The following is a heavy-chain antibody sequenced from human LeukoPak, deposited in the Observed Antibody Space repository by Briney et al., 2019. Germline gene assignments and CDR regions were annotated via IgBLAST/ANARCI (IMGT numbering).Heavy chain of an antibody. CDR2: IYYSGST. V-gene: IGHV4-39*07. CDR1: GGSISSSSHY. D-gene: IGHD6-19*01. CDR3: ARTTGHAVAGADY. Sequence: SETLSLTCTVSGGSISSSSHYWGWIRQPPGKGLEWIGSIYYSGSTYYNPSLKSRVTISVDTSKNQFSLKLSSVTAADTAVYYCARTTGHAVAGADYWGQGTLVTVSS. J-gene: IGHJ4*02.